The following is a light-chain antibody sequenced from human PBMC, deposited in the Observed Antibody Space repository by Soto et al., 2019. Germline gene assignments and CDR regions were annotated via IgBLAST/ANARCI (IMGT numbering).Light chain of an antibody. CDR3: QQHSHWPPWT. J-gene: IGKJ1*01. CDR1: QNIRTF. V-gene: IGKV3-11*01. Sequence: EVVLTQSPATLSLSPGERATLSCRASQNIRTFLDWYQQKPGQAPRLLIYGASNRATGIPARFSGSGSGTDFTLTIISLESEDFAVYYCQQHSHWPPWTFGQGTRVEI. CDR2: GAS.